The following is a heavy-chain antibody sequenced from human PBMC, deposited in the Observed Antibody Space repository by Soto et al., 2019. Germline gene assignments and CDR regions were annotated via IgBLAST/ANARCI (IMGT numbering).Heavy chain of an antibody. CDR3: ARDLGGWTDY. J-gene: IGHJ4*02. Sequence: QVQLVQSGAEVKKPGASVKVSCKASGYTFTSYGMHWVRQAPGQRLGWMGWINAGNGNRKYSQKFQGRVTITRDTSASTAYMELSSLRSEDTTVYYCARDLGGWTDYWGQGTLVTVSS. CDR2: INAGNGNR. CDR1: GYTFTSYG. D-gene: IGHD6-19*01. V-gene: IGHV1-3*01.